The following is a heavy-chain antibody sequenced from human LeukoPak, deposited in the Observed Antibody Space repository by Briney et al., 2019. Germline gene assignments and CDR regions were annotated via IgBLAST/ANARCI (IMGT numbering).Heavy chain of an antibody. CDR3: AYYGSGGYDYFDY. CDR2: ISGSGGST. D-gene: IGHD3-10*01. J-gene: IGHJ4*02. V-gene: IGHV3-23*01. CDR1: GFTFSSYA. Sequence: GGSLRLSCAASGFTFSSYAMSWVRQAPGKGLEWVSAISGSGGSTYYADSVKGRFTISRDNSKNTLYLQMNSLRAEDTAVYYCAYYGSGGYDYFDYWGQGTLVTVSS.